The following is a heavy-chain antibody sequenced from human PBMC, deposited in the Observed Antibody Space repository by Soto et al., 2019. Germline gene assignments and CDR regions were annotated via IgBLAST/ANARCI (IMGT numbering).Heavy chain of an antibody. J-gene: IGHJ6*02. D-gene: IGHD4-17*01. Sequence: QVELQESGPGLVKPSETLSLTCSVSGASITSHYWNWIRQSAGEGLQWIGRVYARGATNYNPSLKSRVTISGDTSKNQFSLKLTSVTAADTAVYSCARSSGDDFFYYGMDVWGHGTTVTVSS. CDR2: VYARGAT. V-gene: IGHV4-4*07. CDR1: GASITSHY. CDR3: ARSSGDDFFYYGMDV.